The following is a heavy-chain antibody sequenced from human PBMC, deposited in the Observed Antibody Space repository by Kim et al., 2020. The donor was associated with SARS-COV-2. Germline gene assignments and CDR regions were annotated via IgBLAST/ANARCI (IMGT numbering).Heavy chain of an antibody. J-gene: IGHJ5*01. V-gene: IGHV5-51*01. Sequence: GESLKISCKGSGYSFTSYWIGWVRQMPGKGLEWMGIIYPGDSDTRYSPSFQGQVTISADKSISTAYLQWSSLKASDTAMYYCARLKERRQQLFSLARRYNGFDSWGQGTLVTVSS. CDR2: IYPGDSDT. CDR1: GYSFTSYW. D-gene: IGHD6-13*01. CDR3: ARLKERRQQLFSLARRYNGFDS.